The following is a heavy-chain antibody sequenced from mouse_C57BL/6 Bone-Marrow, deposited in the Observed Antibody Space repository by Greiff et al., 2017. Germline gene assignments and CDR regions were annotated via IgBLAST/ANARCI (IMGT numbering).Heavy chain of an antibody. J-gene: IGHJ3*01. CDR3: AWYSFAY. V-gene: IGHV1-50*01. CDR1: GYTFTSYW. Sequence: VQLQQSGAELVKPGASVKLSCKASGYTFTSYWMQWVKQRPGQGLEWIGEIDPSDSYTNYNQKFKGKATLTVDTSSSTAYMQLSSLTSEDSAVYYCAWYSFAYWGQGTLVTVSA. CDR2: IDPSDSYT. D-gene: IGHD1-1*02.